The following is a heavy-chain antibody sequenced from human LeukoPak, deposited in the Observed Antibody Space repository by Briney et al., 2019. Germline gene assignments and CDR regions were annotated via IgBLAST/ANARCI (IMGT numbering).Heavy chain of an antibody. D-gene: IGHD3-16*02. CDR3: ASSGHPYYDYVWGSYRYPYLDY. J-gene: IGHJ4*02. CDR2: ISYDGSNK. CDR1: GFTFSSYA. Sequence: PGGSLRLSCAASGFTFSSYAMHWVRQAPGKGLEWVAVISYDGSNKYYADSVKGRFTISRDNSKNTLYLQMNSLRAEDTAVYYCASSGHPYYDYVWGSYRYPYLDYWGQGTLVTVSS. V-gene: IGHV3-30-3*01.